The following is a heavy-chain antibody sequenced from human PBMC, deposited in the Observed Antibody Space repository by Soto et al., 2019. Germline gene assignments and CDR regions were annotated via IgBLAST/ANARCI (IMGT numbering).Heavy chain of an antibody. J-gene: IGHJ4*02. CDR1: GFIFSTYV. CDR2: ISGSGGTT. V-gene: IGHV3-23*01. CDR3: AKALPLSGSGYSRLDY. D-gene: IGHD3-3*01. Sequence: GGSLRLSCAASGFIFSTYVMSWVRQAPGKGLEWVSAISGSGGTTYYADSVKGRFTISRDNSKNTLYLQMNSLRAEDTAVYYCAKALPLSGSGYSRLDYWGQGALVTAPQ.